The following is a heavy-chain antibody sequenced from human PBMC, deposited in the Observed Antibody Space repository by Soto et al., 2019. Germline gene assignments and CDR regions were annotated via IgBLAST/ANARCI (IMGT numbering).Heavy chain of an antibody. D-gene: IGHD3-10*01. CDR2: INAGNGNT. J-gene: IGHJ4*02. CDR1: GYTFTSYA. V-gene: IGHV1-3*01. CDR3: ARFYGSSPKGFDY. Sequence: ASVKVSCKASGYTFTSYAMHWVRQAPGQRLEWMGWINAGNGNTKYSQKFQGRVTITRDTSASTAYMELSSLRSEDTAVYYCARFYGSSPKGFDYWGQGTLVTVSS.